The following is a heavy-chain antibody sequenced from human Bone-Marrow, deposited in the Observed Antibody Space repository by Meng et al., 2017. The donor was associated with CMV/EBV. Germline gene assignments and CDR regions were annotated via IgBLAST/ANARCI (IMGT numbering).Heavy chain of an antibody. D-gene: IGHD6-19*01. CDR2: ISSSSSYI. J-gene: IGHJ6*02. Sequence: GGSLRLSCAASGFTFSSYSMNWVRQAPGKGLEWVSSISSSSSYIYYADSVKGRFTISRDNAKNSLYLQMNSLRAEDTAVYYCARVVEQWLVRYYYYGMDGWGQGTTVTVSS. V-gene: IGHV3-21*01. CDR1: GFTFSSYS. CDR3: ARVVEQWLVRYYYYGMDG.